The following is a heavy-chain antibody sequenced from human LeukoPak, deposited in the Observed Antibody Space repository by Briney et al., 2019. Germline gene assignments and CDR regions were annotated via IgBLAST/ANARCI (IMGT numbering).Heavy chain of an antibody. CDR2: IDPSDSYT. CDR3: ARRGMATQGFDY. J-gene: IGHJ4*02. CDR1: GYSFTSYW. D-gene: IGHD5-24*01. Sequence: GESLKIPCKGSGYSFTSYWISWVRQMPGKGLEWMGRIDPSDSYTNYSPSFQGHVTISADKSISTAYLQWSSLKASDTAMYYCARRGMATQGFDYWGQGTLVTVSS. V-gene: IGHV5-10-1*01.